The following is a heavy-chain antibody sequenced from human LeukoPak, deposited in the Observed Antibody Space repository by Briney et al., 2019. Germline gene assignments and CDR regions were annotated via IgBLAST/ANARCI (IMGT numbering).Heavy chain of an antibody. D-gene: IGHD2-21*02. J-gene: IGHJ4*02. CDR2: IYPGDSDT. Sequence: GESLKISCKGSGYSFTSYWIGWVRQMPGKGLEWMGIIYPGDSDTTYSPSFQGQVTLSADKSIGIAYLQWSSLKASDTAMYYCARRGTSYCGGDCYFFDSWGQGTLVTVSS. CDR3: ARRGTSYCGGDCYFFDS. CDR1: GYSFTSYW. V-gene: IGHV5-51*01.